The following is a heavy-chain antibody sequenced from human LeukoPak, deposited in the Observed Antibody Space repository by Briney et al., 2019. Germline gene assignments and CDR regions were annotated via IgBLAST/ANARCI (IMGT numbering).Heavy chain of an antibody. J-gene: IGHJ4*02. CDR3: ARENCSGGSCYSSFDY. D-gene: IGHD2-15*01. CDR1: GYTFTCYY. V-gene: IGHV1-2*02. Sequence: GASVKVSCKASGYTFTCYYMYWVRQAPGQGLEWMGWINPNSGGTNYAQNFQGRVTMTRDTSISTAYMELSRLRSDDTAVYYCARENCSGGSCYSSFDYWGQGTLVTVSS. CDR2: INPNSGGT.